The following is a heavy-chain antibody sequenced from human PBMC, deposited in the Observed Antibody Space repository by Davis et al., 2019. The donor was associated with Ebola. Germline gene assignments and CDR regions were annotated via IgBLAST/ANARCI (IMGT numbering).Heavy chain of an antibody. CDR1: GFTFSDYY. V-gene: IGHV3-30*02. CDR2: IRYDGSNK. CDR3: AKEFWTV. Sequence: PGGSLRLSCAASGFTFSDYYMSWIRQAPGKGLEWVAFIRYDGSNKYYADSVKGRFTISRDNSKNTLYLQMNSLRAEDTAVYYCAKEFWTVWGQGTLVTVSS. D-gene: IGHD1-1*01. J-gene: IGHJ1*01.